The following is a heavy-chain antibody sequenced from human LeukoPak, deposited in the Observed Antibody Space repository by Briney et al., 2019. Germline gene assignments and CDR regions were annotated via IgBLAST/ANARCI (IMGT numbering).Heavy chain of an antibody. CDR1: GGSISSSW. CDR3: ARDPPGVYDSSGYYPS. CDR2: IFHSGST. D-gene: IGHD3-22*01. V-gene: IGHV4-4*02. Sequence: SETLSLTCAVSGGSISSSWWSWVRQPPGKGLEWIGEIFHSGSTNYNPSLKSRVTISVDKSKNQFSLKLSSVTAADTAVYYCARDPPGVYDSSGYYPSWGQGTLVTVSS. J-gene: IGHJ4*02.